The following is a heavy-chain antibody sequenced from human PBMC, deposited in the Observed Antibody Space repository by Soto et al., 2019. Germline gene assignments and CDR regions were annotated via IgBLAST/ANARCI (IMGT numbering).Heavy chain of an antibody. CDR2: ISAFNGDT. Sequence: QVQLVQSGTEVKKPGASVNVSCKAFGYTFTSYGFSWVRQVPGQGLEWLGWISAFNGDTQYAQTMKGRLTVTTDTSTTTVHMELRSLTPSDTAVYYCAREAGWQRMVPYVCGQGHLVTVS. V-gene: IGHV1-18*04. J-gene: IGHJ4*02. CDR3: AREAGWQRMVPYV. D-gene: IGHD6-25*01. CDR1: GYTFTSYG.